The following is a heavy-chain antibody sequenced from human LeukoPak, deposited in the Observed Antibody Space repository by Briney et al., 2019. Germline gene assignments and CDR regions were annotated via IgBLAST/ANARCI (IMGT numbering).Heavy chain of an antibody. D-gene: IGHD1-26*01. Sequence: GGSLRLSCAASGFTFSSYSMNWVRQAPGKGLEWVSYISSSSSTIYCADSVKGRFTISRDNAKNSLYLQMNSLRAEDTAVYYCARVRGGSGRSYAADAFDIWGQGTMVTVSS. J-gene: IGHJ3*02. CDR1: GFTFSSYS. CDR3: ARVRGGSGRSYAADAFDI. V-gene: IGHV3-48*01. CDR2: ISSSSSTI.